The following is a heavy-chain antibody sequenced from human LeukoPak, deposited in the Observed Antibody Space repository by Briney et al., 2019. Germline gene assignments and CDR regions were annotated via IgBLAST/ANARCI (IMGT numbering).Heavy chain of an antibody. CDR2: INPHSGVT. CDR3: VREGITKAFDL. CDR1: GFTFTDYY. J-gene: IGHJ4*02. Sequence: ASVKVSRKASGFTFTDYYMHWVRLAPGQGLEWVGYINPHSGVTSFPQKFRGRVTLTTDTSISAAYMELSSLISDDTAMYYCVREGITKAFDLWGQGALVTVSS. V-gene: IGHV1-2*02. D-gene: IGHD1-14*01.